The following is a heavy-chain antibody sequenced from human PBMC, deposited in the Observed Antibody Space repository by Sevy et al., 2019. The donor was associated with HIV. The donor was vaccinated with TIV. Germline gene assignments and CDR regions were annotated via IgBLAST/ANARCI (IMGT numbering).Heavy chain of an antibody. CDR2: ISGPAYKT. CDR3: AILGTYYYDGSGYYYQVPSDY. D-gene: IGHD3-22*01. CDR1: GFTFNTHA. J-gene: IGHJ4*02. V-gene: IGHV3-23*01. Sequence: GGSLRLSCAASGFTFNTHAMNWVRQAPGKGLEWVSTISGPAYKTYYADSVKGRFTISRDNSQNTLHLQMNSLRAEDTAVYYCAILGTYYYDGSGYYYQVPSDYWGQGTLVTVSS.